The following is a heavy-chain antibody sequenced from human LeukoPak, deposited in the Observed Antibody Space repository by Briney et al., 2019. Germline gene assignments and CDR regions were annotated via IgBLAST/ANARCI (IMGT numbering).Heavy chain of an antibody. J-gene: IGHJ4*02. CDR3: ARDIDGYNALDY. D-gene: IGHD5-24*01. CDR1: GGSISSYY. V-gene: IGHV4-59*01. CDR2: IYYTGST. Sequence: SETLSFTCTVSGGSISSYYWSWIRQPPGKGLEWIGYIYYTGSTNYNPSLKSRVTISVDTSKNQFSLKLSSVTAADTAVYYCARDIDGYNALDYWGQGTLVTVSS.